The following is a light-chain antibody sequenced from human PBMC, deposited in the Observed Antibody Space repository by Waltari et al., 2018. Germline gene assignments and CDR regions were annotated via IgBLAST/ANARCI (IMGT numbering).Light chain of an antibody. CDR1: GSNIGAGYD. Sequence: QSVLTQPPSVSGAPGQRVTISCTGSGSNIGAGYDVHWYQQLPRAAPKLLIYGSTSRPLGVPARFFGSTSGTSASLAITGLQAEDEADYYCQSYDTSLSVVFGGGTKQTVL. J-gene: IGLJ3*02. CDR2: GST. CDR3: QSYDTSLSVV. V-gene: IGLV1-40*01.